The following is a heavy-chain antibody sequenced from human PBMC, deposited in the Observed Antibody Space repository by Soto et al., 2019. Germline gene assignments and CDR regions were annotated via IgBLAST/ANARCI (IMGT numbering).Heavy chain of an antibody. V-gene: IGHV4-59*08. J-gene: IGHJ4*02. Sequence: SETLSLTCTVSGGSISNYYWSWIRQPPGKGLEWIGYFYYTGITNYNPSLKSRISMSVDTSKNQFSLKLSSVTAADTAVYYCARHVVESLSLGGRAPPFASWGKGPLFPVPS. CDR1: GGSISNYY. CDR3: ARHVVESLSLGGRAPPFAS. CDR2: FYYTGIT. D-gene: IGHD3-3*01.